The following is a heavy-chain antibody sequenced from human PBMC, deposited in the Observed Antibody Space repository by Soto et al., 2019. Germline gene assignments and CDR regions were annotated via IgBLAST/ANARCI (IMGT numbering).Heavy chain of an antibody. J-gene: IGHJ5*02. CDR2: IFYGGST. CDR1: GDSVRSGNYY. Sequence: QVQLQESGPGLVKPSETLSLTCTVCGDSVRSGNYYWRWLRQSTVTGLEWIGYIFYGGSTNYNPSLKSRVTTSVDTSKNQCSLKLRSVTAADTAVYYCTRDFTTSGRHPPESTWGQGTLVTVS. CDR3: TRDFTTSGRHPPEST. D-gene: IGHD6-19*01. V-gene: IGHV4-61*10.